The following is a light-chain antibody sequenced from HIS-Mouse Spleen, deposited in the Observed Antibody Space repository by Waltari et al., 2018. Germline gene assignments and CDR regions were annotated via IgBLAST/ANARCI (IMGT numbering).Light chain of an antibody. CDR3: SLYTISSTLV. V-gene: IGLV2-18*01. Sequence: QSALTQPPSVSGSPGQSVTISCTGTSSDVGSYNRVSWYQQPPGPAPKLMIYEVSNRPSGVPDRFSGSKSGNTASLTISGLQAEDEADYYCSLYTISSTLVFGGGTKLTVL. CDR2: EVS. CDR1: SSDVGSYNR. J-gene: IGLJ2*01.